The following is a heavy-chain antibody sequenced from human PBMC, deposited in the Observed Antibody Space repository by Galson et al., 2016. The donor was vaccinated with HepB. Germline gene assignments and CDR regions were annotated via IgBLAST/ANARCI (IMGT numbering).Heavy chain of an antibody. V-gene: IGHV5-51*01. CDR2: IFPGDSDT. Sequence: QSGAEVKKPGESLKISCKASGYSFSSFWIAWVRQMPGKGLEWMGIIFPGDSDTRYSPSFQGQVTISADKSSSTAYLQWSSLKASDTAIYYCARRGAYSDLFAADYGGWFDPWGQGTLVTVSS. J-gene: IGHJ5*02. CDR3: ARRGAYSDLFAADYGGWFDP. CDR1: GYSFSSFW. D-gene: IGHD3-9*01.